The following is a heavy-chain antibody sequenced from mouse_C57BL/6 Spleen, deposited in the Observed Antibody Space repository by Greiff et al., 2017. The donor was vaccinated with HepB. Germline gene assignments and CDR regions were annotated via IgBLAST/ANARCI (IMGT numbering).Heavy chain of an antibody. CDR2: INYDGSST. V-gene: IGHV5-16*01. J-gene: IGHJ1*03. CDR1: GFTFSDYY. D-gene: IGHD1-1*02. CDR3: AREEGGYYGYFDV. Sequence: EVKLVESEGGLVQPGSSMKLSCTASGFTFSDYYMAWVRQVPEKGLEWVANINYDGSSTYYLDSLKSRFIISRDNAKNILYLQMSSLKSEDTATYYCAREEGGYYGYFDVWGTGTTVTVSS.